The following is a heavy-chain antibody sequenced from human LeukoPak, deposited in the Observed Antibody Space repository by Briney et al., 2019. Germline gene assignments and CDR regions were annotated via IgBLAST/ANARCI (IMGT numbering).Heavy chain of an antibody. CDR2: IKQDGSRK. Sequence: GGSLRLSCAASGVTFSSSWMSWVRQAPGKGLEWVANIKQDGSRKLYVDSVQGRFTISRDNAKNSLYLQMNSLRAEDTAVYYCARSRSLIVGGLTAAFDIWGQGTMVTVSS. D-gene: IGHD1-26*01. J-gene: IGHJ3*02. CDR1: GVTFSSSW. V-gene: IGHV3-7*03. CDR3: ARSRSLIVGGLTAAFDI.